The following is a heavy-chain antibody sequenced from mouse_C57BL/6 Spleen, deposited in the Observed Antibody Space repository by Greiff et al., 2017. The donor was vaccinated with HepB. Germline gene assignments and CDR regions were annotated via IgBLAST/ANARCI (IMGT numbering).Heavy chain of an antibody. CDR2: IDPEDGET. J-gene: IGHJ3*01. CDR1: GFNIKDYY. Sequence: EVQLQESGAELVKPGGSVKLSCTASGFNIKDYYMHWVKQRTEQGLAWIGRIDPEDGETKSAPKFQGKATITADTSSNTAYLQLSSLTSEDSAVYYGARSGTAQATWGQGTLVTVSA. D-gene: IGHD3-2*02. CDR3: ARSGTAQAT. V-gene: IGHV14-2*01.